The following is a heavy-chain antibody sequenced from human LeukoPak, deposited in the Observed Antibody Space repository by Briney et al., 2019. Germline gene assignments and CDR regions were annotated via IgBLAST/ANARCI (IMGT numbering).Heavy chain of an antibody. CDR3: ARVGGGIVGATYYDY. CDR2: ISAYNGNT. Sequence: ASVTASCKASGYTFTSYGISWVRQAPGQGLEWMGWISAYNGNTNYAQKLQGRVTMTTDTSTSTAYMELRSLRSDDTAVYYCARVGGGIVGATYYDYWGQGTLVTVSS. J-gene: IGHJ4*02. CDR1: GYTFTSYG. D-gene: IGHD1-26*01. V-gene: IGHV1-18*01.